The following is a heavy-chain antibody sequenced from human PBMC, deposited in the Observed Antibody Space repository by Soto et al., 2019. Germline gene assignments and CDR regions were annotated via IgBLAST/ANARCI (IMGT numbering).Heavy chain of an antibody. J-gene: IGHJ6*02. CDR1: GGSISSSSYY. V-gene: IGHV4-39*01. Sequence: SETLSLTCTVSGGSISSSSYYWGWIRQTPGKGLEWIGSIYYSGSTYYNPSLKSRVTISVDTSKNQFSLKLSSVTAADTAVYYCARQRYYDILTGYYPGMDVWGQGTTVTVSS. D-gene: IGHD3-9*01. CDR2: IYYSGST. CDR3: ARQRYYDILTGYYPGMDV.